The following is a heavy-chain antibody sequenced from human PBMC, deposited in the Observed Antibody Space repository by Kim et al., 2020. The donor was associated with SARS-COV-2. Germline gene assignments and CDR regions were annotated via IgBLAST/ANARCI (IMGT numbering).Heavy chain of an antibody. J-gene: IGHJ6*02. CDR1: GFTFSSYG. CDR2: ISYDGSNK. D-gene: IGHD6-19*01. Sequence: GGSLRLSCAASGFTFSSYGMHWVRQAPGKGLEWVAVISYDGSNKYYADSVKGRFTISRDNSKNTLYLQMNSLRAEDTAVYYCARTRSGWYGFSPYYYGMDVWGQGTTVTVSS. V-gene: IGHV3-33*05. CDR3: ARTRSGWYGFSPYYYGMDV.